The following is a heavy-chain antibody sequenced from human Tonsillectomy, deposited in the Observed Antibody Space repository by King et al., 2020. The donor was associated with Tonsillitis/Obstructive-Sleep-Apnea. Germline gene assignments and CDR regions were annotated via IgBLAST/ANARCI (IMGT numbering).Heavy chain of an antibody. D-gene: IGHD6-19*01. CDR3: AKGDGSGWYESYYFDY. CDR1: RFPFSNYA. J-gene: IGHJ4*02. CDR2: ISGSGDST. V-gene: IGHV3-23*04. Sequence: VQLVESGGGLVQPGGSLRLSCAASRFPFSNYALSWVRQAPRKRLEWVSAISGSGDSTYYADSVKGRFIISRDNSRNTLFLQMNSLRADDTAVYFCAKGDGSGWYESYYFDYWGQGALVTVSS.